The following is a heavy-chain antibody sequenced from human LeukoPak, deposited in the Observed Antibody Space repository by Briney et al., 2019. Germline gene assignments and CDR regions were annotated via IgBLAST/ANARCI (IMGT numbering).Heavy chain of an antibody. Sequence: GGSLRLSCAASGFTFSSYAMHWVRQAPGKGLEWVAVISYDGSNKYYADSVKGRFTISRDNSKNTLYLQMNSLRAEDTAVYYCARGRLTYYGDYVDYWGQGTLVTVSS. CDR3: ARGRLTYYGDYVDY. D-gene: IGHD4-17*01. CDR1: GFTFSSYA. CDR2: ISYDGSNK. J-gene: IGHJ4*02. V-gene: IGHV3-30*04.